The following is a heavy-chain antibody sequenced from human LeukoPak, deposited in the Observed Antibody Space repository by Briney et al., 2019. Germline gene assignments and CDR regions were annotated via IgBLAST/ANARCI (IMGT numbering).Heavy chain of an antibody. CDR2: ISSSSTYI. CDR1: GFSFSNCS. D-gene: IGHD4-23*01. Sequence: GGSLRLSCAASGFSFSNCSMNWVRQAPGKGLEWVSSISSSSTYIYYADSLEGRFPISRDNVRNSLYLQMNSLRAEDTAVYYCAGDYEGNLAFDIWGQGTMVTVSS. J-gene: IGHJ3*02. V-gene: IGHV3-21*01. CDR3: AGDYEGNLAFDI.